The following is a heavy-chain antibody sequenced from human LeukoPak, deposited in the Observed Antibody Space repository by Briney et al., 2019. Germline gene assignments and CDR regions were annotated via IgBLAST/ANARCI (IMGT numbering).Heavy chain of an antibody. V-gene: IGHV5-51*01. CDR1: GNSFSNYW. CDR3: ARHLISCSSTSCYRYYFDY. J-gene: IGHJ4*02. CDR2: IYPGDSDT. D-gene: IGHD2-2*01. Sequence: GESLKISCKGSGNSFSNYWIGWVRQLPGRGLEWMGIIYPGDSDTRYSPSFQGQVTISADKSISTAYLQWSSLKASDTAMYYCARHLISCSSTSCYRYYFDYWGQGTLVTVSS.